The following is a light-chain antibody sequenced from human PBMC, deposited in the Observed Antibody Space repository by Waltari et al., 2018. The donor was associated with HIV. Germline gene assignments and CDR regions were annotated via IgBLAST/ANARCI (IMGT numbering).Light chain of an antibody. J-gene: IGKJ2*01. CDR1: QSISSW. V-gene: IGKV1-5*03. CDR2: KAS. Sequence: DIQMTQSPSPLPASVGARVTITCRASQSISSWLAWYQQKPGKAPNLLIYKASSLKSGVPSRFSGSGSGTEFTLTISSLQPDDFATYYCQQYNSYPYTFGPGTKLEIK. CDR3: QQYNSYPYT.